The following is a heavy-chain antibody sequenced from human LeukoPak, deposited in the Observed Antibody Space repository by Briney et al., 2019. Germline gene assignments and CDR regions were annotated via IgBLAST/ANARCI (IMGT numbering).Heavy chain of an antibody. CDR1: GYTFSTSG. J-gene: IGHJ5*02. D-gene: IGHD3-10*01. CDR2: IRAYNGNT. V-gene: IGHV1-18*01. Sequence: ASVKVSCTASGYTFSTSGISWVRQAPGHGLEGMGWIRAYNGNTNYAQKLQGRVTMTTDTSTSTAYMELRSLRSDDTAVYYCAREYYGSGGGPVFDPWGQGTLVTVSS. CDR3: AREYYGSGGGPVFDP.